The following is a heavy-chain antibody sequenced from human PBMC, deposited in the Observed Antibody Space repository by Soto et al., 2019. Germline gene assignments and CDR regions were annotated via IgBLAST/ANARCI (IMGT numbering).Heavy chain of an antibody. D-gene: IGHD2-15*01. V-gene: IGHV3-23*01. CDR1: GFTFSSYA. CDR2: VSIGGST. CDR3: AKRRGAGGHFDY. Sequence: GGSLRLSCAASGFTFSSYALGWVRQGPGKGLEWVAVVSIGGSTHYADSVRGRFTISRDNSKNTLSLQMNGLTAEDTAVYFCAKRRGAGGHFDYWGQGALVTVSS. J-gene: IGHJ4*02.